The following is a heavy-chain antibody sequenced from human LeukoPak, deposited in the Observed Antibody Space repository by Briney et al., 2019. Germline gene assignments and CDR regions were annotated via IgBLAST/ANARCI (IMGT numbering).Heavy chain of an antibody. CDR3: AKDLECDY. V-gene: IGHV3-7*03. CDR1: GFTFSTYW. D-gene: IGHD3-3*01. Sequence: GGSLRLSCAASGFTFSTYWMTWVRQAPGKGLEWMANIKQDGGEKYYVDSVKGRFTISRDNAKNSLYLQMNSLRAEDTAVYYCAKDLECDYWGQGTLVTVSS. J-gene: IGHJ4*02. CDR2: IKQDGGEK.